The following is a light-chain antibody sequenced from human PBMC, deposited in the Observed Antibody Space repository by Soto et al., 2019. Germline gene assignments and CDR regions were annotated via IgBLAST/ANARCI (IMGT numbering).Light chain of an antibody. CDR3: CSLTNGATWV. CDR2: EAS. CDR1: HSDVGSPNS. V-gene: IGLV2-23*01. Sequence: QSALTKPASGSRSPGQSITISCTGTHSDVGSPNSVSWYQQYPGKAPKLLIYEASKRPSGLANRFSGSKSGNTASLTISGLQAEDEADYYCCSLTNGATWVFGGVTKLTV. J-gene: IGLJ3*02.